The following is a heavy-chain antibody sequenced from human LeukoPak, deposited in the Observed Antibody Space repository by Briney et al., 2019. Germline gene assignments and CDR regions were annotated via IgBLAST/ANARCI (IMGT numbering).Heavy chain of an antibody. CDR2: ISSSSSYI. CDR1: GFTFSSYS. Sequence: GGSPRLSCAASGFTFSSYSMNWVRQAPGKGLEWVSSISSSSSYIYYADSVKGRFTISRDNAKNSLYLQMNSLRAEDTAVYYCARDYDILRKLDYWGQGTLVTVSS. J-gene: IGHJ4*02. D-gene: IGHD3-9*01. V-gene: IGHV3-21*01. CDR3: ARDYDILRKLDY.